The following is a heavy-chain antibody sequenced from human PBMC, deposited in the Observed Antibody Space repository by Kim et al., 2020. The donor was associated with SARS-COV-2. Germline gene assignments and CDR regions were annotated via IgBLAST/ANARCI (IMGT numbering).Heavy chain of an antibody. V-gene: IGHV4-59*01. CDR3: ARDRATVTTPDAFDI. CDR1: GGSISSYY. J-gene: IGHJ3*02. CDR2: IYYSGST. Sequence: SETLSLTCTVSGGSISSYYWSWIRQPPGKGLEWIGYIYYSGSTNYNPSLKSRVTISVDTSKNQFSLKLSSVTAADTAVYYCARDRATVTTPDAFDIWGQGTMVTVSS. D-gene: IGHD4-17*01.